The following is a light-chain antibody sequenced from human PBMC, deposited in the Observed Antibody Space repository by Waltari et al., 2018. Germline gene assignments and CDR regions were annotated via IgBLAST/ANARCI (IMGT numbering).Light chain of an antibody. CDR2: EDN. CDR1: ALPKKF. CDR3: YSTDSTGIHRGV. V-gene: IGLV3-10*01. J-gene: IGLJ3*02. Sequence: SYDLTQPPSVSVSPGQTARITRAGDALPKKFVYWYQQKSGQAPVLVIYEDNKRPSGIPERFSGSSSGTMATWTITGAQADDDSDYYCYSTDSTGIHRGVFGGGTKLTVL.